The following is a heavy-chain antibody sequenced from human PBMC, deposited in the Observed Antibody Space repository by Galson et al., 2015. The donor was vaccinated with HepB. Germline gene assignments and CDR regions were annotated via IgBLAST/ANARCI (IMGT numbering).Heavy chain of an antibody. CDR2: IRYDGSNK. CDR3: AKPLIPYDSSGYYYDY. V-gene: IGHV3-30*02. CDR1: GFTFSSYG. J-gene: IGHJ4*02. D-gene: IGHD3-22*01. Sequence: SLRLSCAASGFTFSSYGMHWVRQAPGKGLEWVAFIRYDGSNKYYADSVKGRFTISRDNSKNTLYLQMNSLRAEDTAVYYCAKPLIPYDSSGYYYDYWGQGTLVTVSS.